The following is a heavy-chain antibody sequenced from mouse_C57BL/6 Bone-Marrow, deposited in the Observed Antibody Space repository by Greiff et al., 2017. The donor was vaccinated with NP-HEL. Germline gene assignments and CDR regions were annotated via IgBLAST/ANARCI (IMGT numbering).Heavy chain of an antibody. D-gene: IGHD1-1*02. CDR1: GYAFSSSW. J-gene: IGHJ2*01. CDR3: ARSATMVG. Sequence: QVQLQQSGPELVKPGASVKISCKASGYAFSSSWMNWVKQRPGKGLEWIGRIYPGDGDTNYNGKFKGKATLTVDTSSSTAYMQLSSLTSEDSAVCFCARSATMVGWGKGTTLTVSS. CDR2: IYPGDGDT. V-gene: IGHV1-82*01.